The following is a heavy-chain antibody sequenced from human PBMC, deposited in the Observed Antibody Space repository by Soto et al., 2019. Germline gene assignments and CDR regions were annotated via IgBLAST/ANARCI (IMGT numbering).Heavy chain of an antibody. CDR3: ARDLNSKIFSKDYGMDV. CDR2: IIPIFGTA. Sequence: SVKVSCKASGGTLSSYAISWVRQAPGQGLEWMGGIIPIFGTANYAQKFQGRVTITGDESTSTAYMELSSLRSEDTAVYYCARDLNSKIFSKDYGMDVCGEGTTVTVST. CDR1: GGTLSSYA. J-gene: IGHJ6*04. D-gene: IGHD3-3*01. V-gene: IGHV1-69*13.